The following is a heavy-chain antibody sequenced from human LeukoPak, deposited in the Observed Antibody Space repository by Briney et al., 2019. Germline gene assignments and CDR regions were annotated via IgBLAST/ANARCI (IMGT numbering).Heavy chain of an antibody. CDR1: GYTFSYD. CDR3: ARDRVAAEYNWFDP. J-gene: IGHJ5*02. Sequence: ASVKVSCKASGYTFSYDINWVRQATGQGLEWMGWMNPNSGNTGYAQKFQGRVTMTTDTSTSTAYMGLRSLRSDDTAVYYCARDRVAAEYNWFDPWGQGTLVTVSS. D-gene: IGHD6-13*01. CDR2: MNPNSGNT. V-gene: IGHV1-8*01.